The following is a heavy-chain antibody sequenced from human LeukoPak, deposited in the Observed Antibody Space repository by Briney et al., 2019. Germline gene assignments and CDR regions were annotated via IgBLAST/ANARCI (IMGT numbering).Heavy chain of an antibody. Sequence: PGGSLRLSCAASGFTFSTSYMNWVRQAPGKGLEWVSSISSSSSDIYYADSLKGRFTISRDNARNTLFLQMNSLRVEDTAVYYCAKDETHSSGWAPFDSWGQGTLVIVSS. CDR1: GFTFSTSY. CDR3: AKDETHSSGWAPFDS. CDR2: ISSSSSDI. V-gene: IGHV3-21*04. D-gene: IGHD6-19*01. J-gene: IGHJ4*02.